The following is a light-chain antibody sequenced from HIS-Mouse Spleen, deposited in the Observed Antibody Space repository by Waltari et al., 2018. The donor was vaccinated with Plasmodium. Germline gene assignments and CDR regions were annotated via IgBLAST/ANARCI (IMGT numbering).Light chain of an antibody. J-gene: IGKJ4*01. Sequence: AIRMTQSPSSFPASTGDRVTITCRASQGISSYLAWYQKNPGKAPKLLIYAASTLQSGVLSRFSGSGSGTDFTLTISCLQSEDFATYYCQQYYSYLLTFGGGTKVEIK. CDR3: QQYYSYLLT. CDR1: QGISSY. V-gene: IGKV1-8*01. CDR2: AAS.